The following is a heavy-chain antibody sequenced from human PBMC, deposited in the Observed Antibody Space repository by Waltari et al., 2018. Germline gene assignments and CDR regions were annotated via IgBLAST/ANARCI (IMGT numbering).Heavy chain of an antibody. J-gene: IGHJ4*02. CDR3: ARGAYEDVDY. CDR2: INPNRGGT. V-gene: IGHV1-2*02. D-gene: IGHD5-12*01. Sequence: QVQLVQSGAEVKKPGASVKVSCKASGYTFTGYYMHWVRQAPGQGLEWMGWINPNRGGTNYAQKVQGRVTMTRDTSISTAYMELSRLRSDDTAVYYCARGAYEDVDYWGQGTLVTVSS. CDR1: GYTFTGYY.